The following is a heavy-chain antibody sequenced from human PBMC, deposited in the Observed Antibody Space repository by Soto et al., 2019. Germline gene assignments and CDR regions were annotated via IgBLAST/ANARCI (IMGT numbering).Heavy chain of an antibody. CDR1: GFTFHTYS. CDR3: AGSSGWYRTLNPKFDY. Sequence: PGGSLRLSCAASGFTFHTYSIHWVRQAPGKGLEWVAFISSGGSHIYYADSVKGRFTISRDNAKNTLYLQMNSLRAEDTAVYYCAGSSGWYRTLNPKFDYWGQGTLVTVSS. CDR2: ISSGGSHI. V-gene: IGHV3-21*05. J-gene: IGHJ4*02. D-gene: IGHD6-19*01.